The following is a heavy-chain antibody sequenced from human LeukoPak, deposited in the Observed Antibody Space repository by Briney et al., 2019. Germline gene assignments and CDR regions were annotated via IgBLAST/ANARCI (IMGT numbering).Heavy chain of an antibody. CDR3: ARYGSAYCSGGSCYGGGDAFDI. Sequence: GGSLRLSCAASGFTFSSYAMSWVRQAPGKGLEWVSAISGSGGSTYYADSVKGRFTISRDNSKNTLYLQMNSLRAEDTAVYYCARYGSAYCSGGSCYGGGDAFDIWGQGTMVTVSS. D-gene: IGHD2-15*01. CDR1: GFTFSSYA. CDR2: ISGSGGST. V-gene: IGHV3-23*01. J-gene: IGHJ3*02.